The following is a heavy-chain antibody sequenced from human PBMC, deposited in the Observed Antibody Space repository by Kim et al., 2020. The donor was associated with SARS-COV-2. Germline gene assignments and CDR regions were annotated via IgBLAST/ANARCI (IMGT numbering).Heavy chain of an antibody. CDR1: GFTFSSEW. Sequence: GGSLRLSCAASGFTFSSEWMHLVRQGPGMGLVWVSRINPYGSITNYADSVKGRFTISRDNAKNTLYLQMNSLRAEDTALYYCARGILRTKGAFDIWGQGAMVTVSS. V-gene: IGHV3-74*01. J-gene: IGHJ3*02. CDR3: ARGILRTKGAFDI. D-gene: IGHD1-26*01. CDR2: INPYGSIT.